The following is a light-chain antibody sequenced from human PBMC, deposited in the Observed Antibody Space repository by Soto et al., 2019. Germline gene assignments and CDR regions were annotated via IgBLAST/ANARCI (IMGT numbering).Light chain of an antibody. CDR1: QSISSY. J-gene: IGKJ1*01. V-gene: IGKV1-39*01. Sequence: DIQMTQSPSSLSASVGDRVTITCRASQSISSYLNWYQQKPGKAPKLLIYAASSLQSGVPSRFSGSGSGTDFTLTISSLQPEDFATYYYQHSYSTPQTFGQGTKVEIK. CDR2: AAS. CDR3: QHSYSTPQT.